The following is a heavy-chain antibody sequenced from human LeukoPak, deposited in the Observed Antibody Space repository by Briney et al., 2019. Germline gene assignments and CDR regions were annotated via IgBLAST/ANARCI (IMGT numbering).Heavy chain of an antibody. D-gene: IGHD3-3*01. V-gene: IGHV1-8*01. CDR1: GYTFTSYD. CDR2: MNPNSGNT. J-gene: IGHJ5*02. CDR3: ARRLYGDFWSGYSNWFDP. Sequence: GASVKVSCKASGYTFTSYDINWVRQATGQGLEWMGWMNPNSGNTGYAQKFQGRVTMTRNTSISTAYMELSSLRSEDTAVYYCARRLYGDFWSGYSNWFDPWGQGTLVTVSS.